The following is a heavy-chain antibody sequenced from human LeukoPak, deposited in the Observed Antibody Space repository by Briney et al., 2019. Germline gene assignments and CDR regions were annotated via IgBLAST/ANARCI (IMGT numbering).Heavy chain of an antibody. J-gene: IGHJ4*02. CDR1: GFTFSSYG. V-gene: IGHV3-33*01. CDR3: ARERVAAAGRVIDY. CDR2: IWYDGSNK. D-gene: IGHD6-13*01. Sequence: GGSLRLSCAASGFTFSSYGMHWVRQAPGKGLEWVAVIWYDGSNKYYADSVKGRFTISRDNSKNTLYLQMNSRRAEDTAVYYCARERVAAAGRVIDYWGQGTLVTVSS.